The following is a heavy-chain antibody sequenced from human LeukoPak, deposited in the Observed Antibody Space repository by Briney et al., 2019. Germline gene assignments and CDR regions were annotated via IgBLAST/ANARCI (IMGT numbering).Heavy chain of an antibody. D-gene: IGHD3-22*01. CDR2: ISYSGST. CDR3: VTTCGRGGIDPGTSGYINY. V-gene: IGHV4-39*01. J-gene: IGHJ4*01. Sequence: PSETLSLTCTVSGGSISGRSYYWDWIRQPPGKGLEWIGSISYSGSTYYKPSLQSRVTMSVDTSKDQFSLRMSCVTAADTAVYYCVTTCGRGGIDPGTSGYINYWGHGTLVTVSS. CDR1: GGSISGRSYY.